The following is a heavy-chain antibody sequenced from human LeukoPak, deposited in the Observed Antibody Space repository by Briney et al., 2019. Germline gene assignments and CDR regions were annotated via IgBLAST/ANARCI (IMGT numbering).Heavy chain of an antibody. D-gene: IGHD1-14*01. CDR2: LTNSGGTT. CDR3: ANRRNYASDY. Sequence: GGSLRLSCSASGFTLSSYVMSWVRQAPGKGLEWVSPLTNSGGTTYYADSVKGRFTISRDNSKNALCLQMNSLRDEDTAIYYCANRRNYASDYWGQGTLVTVSS. V-gene: IGHV3-23*01. CDR1: GFTLSSYV. J-gene: IGHJ4*02.